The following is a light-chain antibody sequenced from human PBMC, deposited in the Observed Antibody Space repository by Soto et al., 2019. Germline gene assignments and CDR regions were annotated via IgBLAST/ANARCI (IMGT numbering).Light chain of an antibody. V-gene: IGLV2-14*01. CDR2: EVS. CDR1: SSDVGNYNY. Sequence: QSALTQPASVSGSPGQSITISCTGTSSDVGNYNYVSWYQQHPGKAPKLMIYEVSNRPSGVSNRFSGSKSGNTASLTISGLQAEDEADYYCSSYRSSNTWVFGGGTKLTVL. J-gene: IGLJ3*02. CDR3: SSYRSSNTWV.